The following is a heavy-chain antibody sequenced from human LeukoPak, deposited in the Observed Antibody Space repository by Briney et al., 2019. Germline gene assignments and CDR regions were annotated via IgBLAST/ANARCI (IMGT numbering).Heavy chain of an antibody. CDR2: IKQDGSDK. Sequence: GGSLRLSCAASGFSFSSYWMTWIRQAPGKGLEWVANIKQDGSDKYYVDSVKGRFTISRDNAQNSLYLQMNSLRAEDTAVYFCARHWAGSYDEWGHGTLVTVSS. CDR3: ARHWAGSYDE. D-gene: IGHD1-26*01. J-gene: IGHJ4*01. V-gene: IGHV3-7*01. CDR1: GFSFSSYW.